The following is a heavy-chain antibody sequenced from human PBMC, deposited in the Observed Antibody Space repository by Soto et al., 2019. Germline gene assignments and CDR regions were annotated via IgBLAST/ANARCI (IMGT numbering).Heavy chain of an antibody. CDR3: ARTRGNNERALDL. J-gene: IGHJ3*01. Sequence: EAQVVESGGGLFQPGGSLRLSCATSGFANYLIWVRQAPGKGLECVSGIFGGGRMYYADSVKGRFITSRDNSNNMVYLQTNSLRAEDTAIYYCARTRGNNERALDLWGRGTVVAVSS. CDR1: GFANY. D-gene: IGHD1-26*01. V-gene: IGHV3-53*01. CDR2: IFGGGRM.